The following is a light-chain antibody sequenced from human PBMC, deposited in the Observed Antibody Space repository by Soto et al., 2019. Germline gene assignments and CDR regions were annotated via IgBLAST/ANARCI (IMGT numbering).Light chain of an antibody. Sequence: DIQVTQSPSSVTASVGDRVTITCRASQSISTWLAWYQQKPGKAPKVLIYKASNLKSGVPSRFSGSGSGAEFTLTISSLQPDDFATYYCQQYNNYPRTFGQGTKVDIK. V-gene: IGKV1-5*03. CDR2: KAS. J-gene: IGKJ1*01. CDR3: QQYNNYPRT. CDR1: QSISTW.